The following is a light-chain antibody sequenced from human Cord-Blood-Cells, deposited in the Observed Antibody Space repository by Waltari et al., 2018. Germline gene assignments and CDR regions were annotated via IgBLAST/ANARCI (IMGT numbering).Light chain of an antibody. J-gene: IGLJ2*01. CDR3: AAWDDSLNGVV. CDR2: SNN. V-gene: IGLV1-44*01. CDR1: SSKIGSNT. Sequence: QSALTQPPSASGTPGQRVTISCSGSSSKIGSNTVNWYQQLQGTAPQLLIYSNNQRPSGVPDRFSGSKSGTSASLAISGLQSEDEADYYCAAWDDSLNGVVFGGGTKLTVL.